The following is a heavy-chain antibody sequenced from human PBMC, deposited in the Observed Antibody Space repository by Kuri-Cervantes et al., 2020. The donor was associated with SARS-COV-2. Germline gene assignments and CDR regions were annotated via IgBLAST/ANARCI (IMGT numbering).Heavy chain of an antibody. D-gene: IGHD1-26*01. J-gene: IGHJ4*02. CDR3: ARLGSGGSYYFDY. Sequence: GESLKISCAASGFTFSSYWMHWVRQAPGKGLVWVSRINSDGSSTSYADSAKGRFTISRDNAKNTLYLQMNSLRAEDTAVYYCARLGSGGSYYFDYWGQGTLVTVSS. CDR1: GFTFSSYW. CDR2: INSDGSST. V-gene: IGHV3-74*01.